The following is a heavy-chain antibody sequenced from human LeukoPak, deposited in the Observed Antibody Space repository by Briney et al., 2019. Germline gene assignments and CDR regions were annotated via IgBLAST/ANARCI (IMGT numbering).Heavy chain of an antibody. V-gene: IGHV1-18*01. CDR2: ISAYNGNT. CDR3: ARVSGTQISVTVYPDADH. Sequence: ASVKVSCKASGYIFNNYGISWVRQAPGQGLEWMGWISAYNGNTNYAQKLQGRVTMTTDTSTSTAYMELRSLRSDDTAVYYCARVSGTQISVTVYPDADHWGQGTLVTVSS. CDR1: GYIFNNYG. D-gene: IGHD6-19*01. J-gene: IGHJ5*02.